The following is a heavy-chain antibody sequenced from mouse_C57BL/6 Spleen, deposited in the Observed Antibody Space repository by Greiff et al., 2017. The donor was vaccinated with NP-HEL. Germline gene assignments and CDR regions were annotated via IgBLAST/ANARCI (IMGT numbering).Heavy chain of an antibody. CDR2: IDPSDSET. J-gene: IGHJ4*01. Sequence: VQLQQPGAELVRPGSSVKLSCKASGYTFTSYWMHWVKQRPIQGLEWIGNIDPSDSETHYNQKFKDKATLTVDKSSSTAYMQLSSLTSEDSAVYYCARGTVVAYYAMDYWGQGTSVTVSS. CDR3: ARGTVVAYYAMDY. D-gene: IGHD1-1*01. CDR1: GYTFTSYW. V-gene: IGHV1-52*01.